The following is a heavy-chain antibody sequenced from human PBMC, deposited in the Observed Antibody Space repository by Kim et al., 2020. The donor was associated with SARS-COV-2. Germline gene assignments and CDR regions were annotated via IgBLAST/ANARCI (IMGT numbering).Heavy chain of an antibody. CDR3: ARDPPDIIAAAGSGMDV. V-gene: IGHV1-18*01. CDR1: GYTFTSYG. Sequence: ASVKVSCKASGYTFTSYGISWVRQAPGQGLEWMGWISAYNGNTNYAQKLQGRVTMTTDTSTSTAYMELRSLRSDDTAVYYCARDPPDIIAAAGSGMDVWGQGTTVTVSS. CDR2: ISAYNGNT. D-gene: IGHD6-13*01. J-gene: IGHJ6*02.